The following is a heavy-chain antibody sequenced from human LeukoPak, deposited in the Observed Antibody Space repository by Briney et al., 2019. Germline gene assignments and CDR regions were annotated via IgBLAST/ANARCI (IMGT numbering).Heavy chain of an antibody. D-gene: IGHD4-11*01. CDR2: ISCSSSYI. CDR1: GFTFSSYS. J-gene: IGHJ4*02. V-gene: IGHV3-21*01. CDR3: ARDPYSGLFDS. Sequence: GGSLRLSCAASGFTFSSYSMNWVRQAPGKGLEWVSSISCSSSYIYYADSVKGRFTISRDNAKNSLYLQMNSLRAEDTAVYYCARDPYSGLFDSWGQGTLVTVSS.